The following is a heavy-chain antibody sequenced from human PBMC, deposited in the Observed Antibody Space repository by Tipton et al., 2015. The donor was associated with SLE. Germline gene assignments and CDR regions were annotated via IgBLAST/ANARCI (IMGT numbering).Heavy chain of an antibody. V-gene: IGHV4-39*07. CDR1: GDSISSSSYY. D-gene: IGHD3-3*01. CDR3: ARDGPYYDFWSGMGAFDI. J-gene: IGHJ3*02. CDR2: MYYSGST. Sequence: LRLSCTVSGDSISSSSYYWGWIRQPPGKGLEWIGSMYYSGSTYYNPSLKSRVTISVDTSKNQFFLKLRSVTAADTAVYYCARDGPYYDFWSGMGAFDIWGQGTMVTVSS.